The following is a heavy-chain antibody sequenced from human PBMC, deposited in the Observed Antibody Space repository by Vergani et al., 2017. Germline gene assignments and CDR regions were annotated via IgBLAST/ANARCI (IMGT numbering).Heavy chain of an antibody. CDR1: GGSISSSSYY. Sequence: QLQLQESGPGLVKPSETLSLTCTVSGGSISSSSYYWGWIRQPPGKGLEWTGSIYYSGSTYYNPSLKSRVTISVDTSKNQFSLKLSSVTAADTAVYYCARFGDYVWGSYRHLDYWGQGTLVTVSS. CDR3: ARFGDYVWGSYRHLDY. V-gene: IGHV4-39*01. CDR2: IYYSGST. D-gene: IGHD3-16*02. J-gene: IGHJ4*02.